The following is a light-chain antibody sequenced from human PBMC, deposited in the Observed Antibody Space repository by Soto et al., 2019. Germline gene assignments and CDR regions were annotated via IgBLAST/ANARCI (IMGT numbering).Light chain of an antibody. CDR3: QHYNSYSEA. V-gene: IGKV1-5*01. CDR1: QSISSW. CDR2: DGS. J-gene: IGKJ1*01. Sequence: DIQMTQSPSTLSASVLDRVTITFLASQSISSWFAWQQQKPAKAANLLIYDGSNLSNGVPSRFSGSGSGTEFTLTISSLQPDDFATYYCQHYNSYSEAFGQGTKVDIK.